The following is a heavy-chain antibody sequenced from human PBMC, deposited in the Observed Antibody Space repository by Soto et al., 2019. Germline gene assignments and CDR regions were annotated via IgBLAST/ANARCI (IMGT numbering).Heavy chain of an antibody. CDR1: GFSLSNARMG. D-gene: IGHD3-22*01. V-gene: IGHV2-26*01. CDR2: IFSNDEK. CDR3: AWMGRMYYYDSSGTDAFDI. J-gene: IGHJ3*02. Sequence: QVTLKESGPVLVKPTETLTLTCTVSGFSLSNARMGVSWIRQPPGKALEWLAHIFSNDEKSYSTSLKSRLTISKDTSKSQVVLTMTNMDPVDTATYYCAWMGRMYYYDSSGTDAFDIWGQGTMVTVSS.